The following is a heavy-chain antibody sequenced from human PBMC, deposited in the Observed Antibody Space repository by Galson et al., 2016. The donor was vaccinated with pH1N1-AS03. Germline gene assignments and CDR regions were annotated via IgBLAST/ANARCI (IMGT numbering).Heavy chain of an antibody. D-gene: IGHD6-13*01. CDR2: IHWDDDK. J-gene: IGHJ2*01. CDR3: AHRPSSWPYWYFDL. Sequence: PALVKPTQTLTLTCTFSGFSLSTSGVAVGWIRQPPGKALKCLALIHWDDDKHYGPSLKSRLTITKDTSKNQVVLTMTNMDPVDTATYYCAHRPSSWPYWYFDLWGRGTLVTVSS. CDR1: GFSLSTSGVA. V-gene: IGHV2-5*05.